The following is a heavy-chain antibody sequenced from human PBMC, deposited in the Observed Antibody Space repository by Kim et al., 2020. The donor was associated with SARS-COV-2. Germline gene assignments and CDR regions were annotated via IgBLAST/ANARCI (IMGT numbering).Heavy chain of an antibody. V-gene: IGHV3-7*01. CDR2: IKPDGSER. Sequence: GGSLRLSCTASGFSFSSHWLSWVRQAPGKGLEWVANIKPDGSERYYVDSVKGRFTISRDNAKDSLYLQMNSPRAEDTAVYYCARDRDAIKGDYWGQGTLVTVSS. CDR3: ARDRDAIKGDY. J-gene: IGHJ4*02. D-gene: IGHD5-12*01. CDR1: GFSFSSHW.